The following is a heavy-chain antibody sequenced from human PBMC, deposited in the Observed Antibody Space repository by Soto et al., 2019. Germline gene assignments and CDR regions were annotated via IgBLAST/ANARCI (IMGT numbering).Heavy chain of an antibody. CDR1: GYSFTSYW. CDR2: IYPGDSDT. V-gene: IGHV5-51*01. D-gene: IGHD6-6*01. CDR3: ARTRGKIEYSSSSHYYYGMDV. Sequence: PGESLKISCKGSGYSFTSYWIGWVRQMPGKGLEWMGIIYPGDSDTRYSPSFQGQVTISADKSISTAYLQWSSLKASDTAMYYCARTRGKIEYSSSSHYYYGMDVWGQGTTVTVSS. J-gene: IGHJ6*02.